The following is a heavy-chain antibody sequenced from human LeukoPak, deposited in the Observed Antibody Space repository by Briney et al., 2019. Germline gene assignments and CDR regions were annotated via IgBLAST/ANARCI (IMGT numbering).Heavy chain of an antibody. Sequence: GGSLRLSCAASGFTFSSYGMHWVRQAPGKGVEWVAVISYDGSYKYYADSVKGRFTISRDNSKNTLYLQMNSLRAEDTAVYYCAKDRDYSSVTYFDYWGQGTLVTVSS. V-gene: IGHV3-30*18. CDR3: AKDRDYSSVTYFDY. CDR2: ISYDGSYK. J-gene: IGHJ4*02. CDR1: GFTFSSYG. D-gene: IGHD6-25*01.